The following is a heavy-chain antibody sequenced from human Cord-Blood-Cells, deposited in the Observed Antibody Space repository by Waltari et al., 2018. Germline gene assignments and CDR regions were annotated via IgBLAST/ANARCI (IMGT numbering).Heavy chain of an antibody. J-gene: IGHJ4*02. Sequence: EVQLLESGGGLVQPGGSLRLSCAASGFTFSSYAMSLVRQAPGKGLEWVSAISGSGGSTYYADSVKCLFTISRDKSKNTLYLQMNSLRAEDTAVYYCAKAYYYDSSGFFDYWGQGTLVTVSS. CDR2: ISGSGGST. CDR1: GFTFSSYA. V-gene: IGHV3-23*01. CDR3: AKAYYYDSSGFFDY. D-gene: IGHD3-22*01.